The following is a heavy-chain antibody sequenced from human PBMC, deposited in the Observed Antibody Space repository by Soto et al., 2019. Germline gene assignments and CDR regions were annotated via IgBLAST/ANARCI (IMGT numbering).Heavy chain of an antibody. J-gene: IGHJ6*02. Sequence: QLQLQESGPGLVKPSETLSLTCTVSGGSISSSSYYCGWIRQHPGKGLEWIGSIYYSGSTYYNPSLKSRVTISVDTSKNQFSLKLSSETAADTAVYYCARRGTPYYYYGMDVWGQGTTVTVSS. V-gene: IGHV4-39*01. CDR1: GGSISSSSYY. CDR2: IYYSGST. CDR3: ARRGTPYYYYGMDV. D-gene: IGHD1-1*01.